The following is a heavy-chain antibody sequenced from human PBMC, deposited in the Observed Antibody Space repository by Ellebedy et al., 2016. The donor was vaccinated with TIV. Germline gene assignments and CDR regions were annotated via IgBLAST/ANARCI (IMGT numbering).Heavy chain of an antibody. J-gene: IGHJ2*01. Sequence: KVSXXGSGYSFTNYWIGWVRQMPGKGLEWMGIIYPGDSDTRYSPSFQGQVTISADKSISTAYLQWSSLKASDTAIYYCARHFSPPRRGIVMVPAGVYFDLWGRGTLVTVSS. CDR3: ARHFSPPRRGIVMVPAGVYFDL. D-gene: IGHD2-2*01. V-gene: IGHV5-51*01. CDR2: IYPGDSDT. CDR1: GYSFTNYW.